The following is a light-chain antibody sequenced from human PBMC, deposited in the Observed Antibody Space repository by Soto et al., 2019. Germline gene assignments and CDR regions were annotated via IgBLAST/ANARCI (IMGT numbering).Light chain of an antibody. CDR2: GAS. CDR3: HQYASPPQT. Sequence: EIVLTQSPGTLSLSPGESVTLSCRASQSVSSNYLAWYQQKPAQAPGLLIYGASSRATGIPDRFTGSGSGTDFTLTISRLEPEDSAVYYWHQYASPPQTVGQGTKVEIK. J-gene: IGKJ1*01. CDR1: QSVSSNY. V-gene: IGKV3-20*01.